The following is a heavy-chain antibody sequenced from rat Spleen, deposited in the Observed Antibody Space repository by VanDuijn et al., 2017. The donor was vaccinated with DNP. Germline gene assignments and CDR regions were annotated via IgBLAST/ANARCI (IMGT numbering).Heavy chain of an antibody. J-gene: IGHJ2*01. D-gene: IGHD5-1*01. CDR2: ISNDGGST. V-gene: IGHV5S23*01. CDR3: ATGLGDY. CDR1: GFTFSNYD. Sequence: EVQLVESGGGLVLPGRSLKLSCAASGFTFSNYDMAWVRQAPTRGLEWVAYISNDGGSTYYRDSVKGRFTISRDNAKRILFLQMDSLRSEDTATYYCATGLGDYWGQGVMVTVSS.